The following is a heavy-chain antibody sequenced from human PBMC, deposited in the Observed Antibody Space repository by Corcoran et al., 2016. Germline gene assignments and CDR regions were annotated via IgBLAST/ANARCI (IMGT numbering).Heavy chain of an antibody. CDR2: IIPIFGTA. CDR3: ARGAWYYDFWSGYYQDYFDY. D-gene: IGHD3-3*01. J-gene: IGHJ4*02. Sequence: QVQLVQSGAEVKKPGSSVKVSCKASGGTFSSYAISWVRQAPGQGLEWMGGIIPIFGTANYAQKFQGRVTITADKSTSTAYMELSSLRSEDTAVYYCARGAWYYDFWSGYYQDYFDYWGQGTLVTVSS. CDR1: GGTFSSYA. V-gene: IGHV1-69*06.